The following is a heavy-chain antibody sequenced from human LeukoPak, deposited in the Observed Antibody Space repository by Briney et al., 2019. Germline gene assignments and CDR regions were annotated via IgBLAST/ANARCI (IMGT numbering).Heavy chain of an antibody. D-gene: IGHD3-10*01. CDR2: INHSGST. CDR1: GYSLSNGYH. J-gene: IGHJ5*02. CDR3: ARDSGYDPGWFDP. Sequence: SETLSLTCAVSGYSLSNGYHWGWIRQPPEKGLEWIGSINHSGSTYYNPSLKGRVTISVDTSKNQFSLKLNSVTAADTAVYYCARDSGYDPGWFDPWGQGTLVTVSS. V-gene: IGHV4-38-2*02.